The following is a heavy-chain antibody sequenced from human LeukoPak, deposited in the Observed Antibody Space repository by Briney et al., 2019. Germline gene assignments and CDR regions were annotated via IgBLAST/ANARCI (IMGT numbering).Heavy chain of an antibody. CDR2: IVPIFGTA. Sequence: GASVKVSCKASGGTLSRFGISWVRQAPGQGLECMGGIVPIFGTANYAQKFQGRVTITADESTSTAYMELSSLKSEDTAVYYCARERGDGYNLDYWGQGTLVTVSS. J-gene: IGHJ4*02. D-gene: IGHD5-24*01. CDR3: ARERGDGYNLDY. V-gene: IGHV1-69*13. CDR1: GGTLSRFG.